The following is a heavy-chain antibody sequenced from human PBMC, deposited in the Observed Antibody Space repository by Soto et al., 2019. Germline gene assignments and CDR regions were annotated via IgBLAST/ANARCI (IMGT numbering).Heavy chain of an antibody. D-gene: IGHD3-10*01. CDR1: GFSFPSYA. J-gene: IGHJ4*02. CDR3: ARASGFSATRGYFDF. V-gene: IGHV3-30-3*01. CDR2: ISYDGANN. Sequence: QVQLVESGGGVDRPGGSLRLSCATSGFSFPSYAMHWVRQAPGKGLEWVAVISYDGANNHYADSVKDRFTISRDNSKNILYLRINSLSDDDTAVYYCARASGFSATRGYFDFWGQGTLVTVSS.